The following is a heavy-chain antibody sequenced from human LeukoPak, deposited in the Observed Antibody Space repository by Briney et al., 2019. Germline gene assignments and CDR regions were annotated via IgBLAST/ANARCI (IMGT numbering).Heavy chain of an antibody. D-gene: IGHD6-19*01. CDR3: AKHSPGVAVAGTYFDM. CDR2: IGSSSSYT. Sequence: AGGSLRLSCAASEFTFSSYGMHWVRQAPGKGLEWVSYIGSSSSYTNYADSVKGRFTISRDNAKNSLYLQMNSLRAEDTAVYYCAKHSPGVAVAGTYFDMWGQGTMVIVSS. J-gene: IGHJ3*02. V-gene: IGHV3-21*05. CDR1: EFTFSSYG.